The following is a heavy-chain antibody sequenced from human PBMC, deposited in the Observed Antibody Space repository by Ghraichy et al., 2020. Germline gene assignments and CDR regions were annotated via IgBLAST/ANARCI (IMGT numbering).Heavy chain of an antibody. J-gene: IGHJ4*02. CDR1: GLPLNNNH. CDR2: IYKDGDT. D-gene: IGHD6-19*01. Sequence: GGSLRLSCAVSGLPLNNNHINWVRQAPGKGLEWVSFIYKDGDTSYADSVKGRFTISRDRAKNTVYLQMDSLRDEDTAKYYCSGSLSGLDSGDHCGQGTLVTVAS. V-gene: IGHV3-53*01. CDR3: SGSLSGLDSGDH.